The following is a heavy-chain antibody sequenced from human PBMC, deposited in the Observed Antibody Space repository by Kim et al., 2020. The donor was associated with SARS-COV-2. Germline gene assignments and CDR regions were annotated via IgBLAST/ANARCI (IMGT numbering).Heavy chain of an antibody. CDR1: GGSISSSNW. V-gene: IGHV4-4*02. CDR3: ARDSAAAGSRYYYGMDV. Sequence: SETLSLTCAVSGGSISSSNWWSWVRQPPGKGLEWIGEIYHSGSTNYNPSLKSRVTISVDKSKNQFSLKLSSVTAADTAVYYCARDSAAAGSRYYYGMDVWGQGTTVTVSS. CDR2: IYHSGST. D-gene: IGHD6-13*01. J-gene: IGHJ6*02.